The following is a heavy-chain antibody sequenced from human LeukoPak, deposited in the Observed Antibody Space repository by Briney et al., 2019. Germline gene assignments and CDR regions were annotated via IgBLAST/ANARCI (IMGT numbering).Heavy chain of an antibody. Sequence: GGSLRLSCAASGFTFSNYNMNWVRQAPGKGLEWVASIKHDGSEKYYVDSVKGRFTISRDNAKNSLYLQMNSLGADDTAVYYCARTPTITMVRGVIITNNIPTYYFDYWGQGTLVTVSS. CDR1: GFTFSNYN. D-gene: IGHD3-10*01. CDR2: IKHDGSEK. V-gene: IGHV3-7*01. J-gene: IGHJ4*02. CDR3: ARTPTITMVRGVIITNNIPTYYFDY.